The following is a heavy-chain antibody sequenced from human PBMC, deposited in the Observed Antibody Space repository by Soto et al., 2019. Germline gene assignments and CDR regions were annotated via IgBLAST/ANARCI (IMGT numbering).Heavy chain of an antibody. CDR1: GDSVSSNSAA. V-gene: IGHV6-1*01. Sequence: SQTLSLTCAISGDSVSSNSAAWNWIRQSPSRGLEWLGRTYYRSKWYNDYAVSVKSRITINPDTSKNQFSLQLNSVTPEDTAVYYCAREGIPYISSYSLIPARAFDIWGQGTMVTVSS. CDR2: TYYRSKWYN. J-gene: IGHJ3*02. D-gene: IGHD6-13*01. CDR3: AREGIPYISSYSLIPARAFDI.